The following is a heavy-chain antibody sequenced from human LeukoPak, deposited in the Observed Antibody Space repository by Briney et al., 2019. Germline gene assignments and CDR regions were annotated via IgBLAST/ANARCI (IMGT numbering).Heavy chain of an antibody. CDR2: IKQYGSEK. CDR1: GFTFSNYW. CDR3: ARDRALFDP. D-gene: IGHD3-10*01. Sequence: GGSLRLSCAASGFTFSNYWMSWVRQAPGKGLEWVANIKQYGSEKYYVDSVKGRFTNSRDNAKNSLYLQMNSLRAEDTAVYYCARDRALFDPWGQGTLVTVSS. J-gene: IGHJ5*02. V-gene: IGHV3-7*04.